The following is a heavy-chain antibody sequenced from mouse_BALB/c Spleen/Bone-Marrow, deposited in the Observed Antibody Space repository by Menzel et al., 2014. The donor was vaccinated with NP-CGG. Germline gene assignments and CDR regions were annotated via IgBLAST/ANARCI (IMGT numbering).Heavy chain of an antibody. CDR3: AKYYYGNSLFAY. J-gene: IGHJ3*01. D-gene: IGHD1-1*01. V-gene: IGHV14-3*02. CDR1: GFNIKDTY. CDR2: IDPANGNT. Sequence: VQLQQSGAELVKPGASVKLSCTASGFNIKDTYMHWVKQRPEQGLEWIGRIDPANGNTKYDPKFQGKATITADTSSNTACLQPSSLTSEDTAVYYCAKYYYGNSLFAYWGQGTLVTVSA.